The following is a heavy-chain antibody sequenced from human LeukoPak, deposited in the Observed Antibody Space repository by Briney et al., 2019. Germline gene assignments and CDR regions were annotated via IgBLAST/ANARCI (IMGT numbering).Heavy chain of an antibody. Sequence: ASVKVSCKTSGYTFTVSYMHWVRQAPGQGLEWIGWINPNAGDTTYAQGFHGRVTMTRDTSISTVYMELNSLKLDDTAVYYCTREGRVGVPFDYWGQGTLVTVSS. D-gene: IGHD2-15*01. CDR2: INPNAGDT. V-gene: IGHV1-2*02. CDR1: GYTFTVSY. J-gene: IGHJ4*02. CDR3: TREGRVGVPFDY.